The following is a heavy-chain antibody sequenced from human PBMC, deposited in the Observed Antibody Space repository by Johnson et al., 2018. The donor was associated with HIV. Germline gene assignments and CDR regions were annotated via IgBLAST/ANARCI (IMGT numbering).Heavy chain of an antibody. CDR1: GFTFSNAW. CDR3: TTLDYGALDAFDI. J-gene: IGHJ3*02. CDR2: IKSKTDGGKT. Sequence: VQLVESGGGLVQPGGSLRLSCAASGFTFSNAWMSWVRQAPGKGLEWVGRIKSKTDGGKTDYAAPVKGRFTISRDDSKNTLYLQMNSLKTVDTAVYYCTTLDYGALDAFDIWGQGTMVTVSS. D-gene: IGHD4-17*01. V-gene: IGHV3-15*01.